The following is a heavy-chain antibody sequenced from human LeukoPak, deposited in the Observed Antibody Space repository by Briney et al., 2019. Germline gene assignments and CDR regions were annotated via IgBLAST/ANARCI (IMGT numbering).Heavy chain of an antibody. J-gene: IGHJ4*02. V-gene: IGHV1-69*04. Sequence: SVKVSCKASGGTFSSYAISWVRQAPGQGLEWMGRIIPILGIANYAQKFQGRVTITADKSTSTAYMELSSLRSEDTAVYYCARSPRRIQGQNDYWGQGTLVTVSS. CDR3: ARSPRRIQGQNDY. CDR2: IIPILGIA. CDR1: GGTFSSYA. D-gene: IGHD5-18*01.